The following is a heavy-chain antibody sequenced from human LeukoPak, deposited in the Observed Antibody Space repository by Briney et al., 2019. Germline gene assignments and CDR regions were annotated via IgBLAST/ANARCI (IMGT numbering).Heavy chain of an antibody. J-gene: IGHJ4*02. CDR2: IYYSGST. V-gene: IGHV4-59*01. CDR3: AGGYCSGGSCYFDS. D-gene: IGHD2-15*01. CDR1: GGSISSYY. Sequence: SETLSLTCTVSGGSISSYYWSWIRQPPGKGLEWIGYIYYSGSTNYNPSLKSRVTISVDTSKNQFSLKLSSVTAADTAVYYCAGGYCSGGSCYFDSWGQGTLVTVSS.